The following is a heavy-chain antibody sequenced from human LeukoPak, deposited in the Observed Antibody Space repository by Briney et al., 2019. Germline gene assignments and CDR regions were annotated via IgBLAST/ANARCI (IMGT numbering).Heavy chain of an antibody. CDR2: INHSGST. CDR1: GGSFSGYY. D-gene: IGHD2-2*01. J-gene: IGHJ4*02. Sequence: SETLSLTCAVYGGSFSGYYWSWIRQPPGKGLEWIGEINHSGSTNYNPSLKSRVTISVDTSKNQFSLKLSSVTAADTAVYYCARRGTSHSYSDYWGQGTLVTVSS. CDR3: ARRGTSHSYSDY. V-gene: IGHV4-34*01.